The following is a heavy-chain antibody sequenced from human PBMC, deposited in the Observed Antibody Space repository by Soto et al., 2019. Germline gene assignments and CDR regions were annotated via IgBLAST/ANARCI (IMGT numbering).Heavy chain of an antibody. D-gene: IGHD5-18*01. CDR1: GGSISSGDYY. Sequence: SETLSLTCTVSGGSISSGDYYWSWIRQPPGKGLEWIGYIYYSGSTYYNPSLKSRVTISVDTSKNQFSLKLSSVTAADTAVYYCARDSGYSYGNFDYWGQGTLVTVSS. V-gene: IGHV4-30-4*01. CDR2: IYYSGST. J-gene: IGHJ4*02. CDR3: ARDSGYSYGNFDY.